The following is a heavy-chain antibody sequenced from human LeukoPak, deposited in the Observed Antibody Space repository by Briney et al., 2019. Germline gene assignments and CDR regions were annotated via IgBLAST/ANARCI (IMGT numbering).Heavy chain of an antibody. Sequence: YPSGTLSLTCAVSGASINSSNWWSWVRQPPGQGLEWIGNIYSSGNTYYNASLKSRVTMYIDTSKNQFSLKLSSVTAADTAMYYCAKSNGYGLIDYWGQGTLVTVSS. CDR1: GASINSSNW. D-gene: IGHD5-12*01. CDR3: AKSNGYGLIDY. J-gene: IGHJ4*02. CDR2: IYSSGNT. V-gene: IGHV4-4*02.